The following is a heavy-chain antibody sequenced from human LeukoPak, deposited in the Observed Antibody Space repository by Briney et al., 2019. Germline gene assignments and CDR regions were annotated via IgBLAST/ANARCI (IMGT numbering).Heavy chain of an antibody. D-gene: IGHD4-17*01. V-gene: IGHV4-34*01. CDR3: ARTTRPTVTSPYYYYGMDV. CDR1: GGSFSGYY. Sequence: SETLSLTCAVYGGSFSGYYWSWIRQPPGKGLEWIGEINHSGSTNYNPSLKSRVTISVDTSKNQFSLKLSSVTAADTAVYYCARTTRPTVTSPYYYYGMDVWGQGTTVTVSS. J-gene: IGHJ6*02. CDR2: INHSGST.